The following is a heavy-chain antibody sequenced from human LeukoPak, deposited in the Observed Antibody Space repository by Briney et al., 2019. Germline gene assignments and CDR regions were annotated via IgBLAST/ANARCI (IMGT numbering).Heavy chain of an antibody. Sequence: PSETLSLTCAVYGVSFSGYYWSWIRQPPGKGLEWIGEINHSGSTNYNPSLKSRVTISVDTSKNQFSLKLSSVTAADTAVYYCARSGYCSSTSCYNVQTFDYWGQGTLVTVSS. CDR3: ARSGYCSSTSCYNVQTFDY. V-gene: IGHV4-34*01. D-gene: IGHD2-2*02. CDR1: GVSFSGYY. CDR2: INHSGST. J-gene: IGHJ4*02.